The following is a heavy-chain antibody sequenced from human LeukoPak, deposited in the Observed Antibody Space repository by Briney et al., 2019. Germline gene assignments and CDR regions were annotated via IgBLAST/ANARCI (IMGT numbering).Heavy chain of an antibody. Sequence: ASVKVSCKASGYTFTSYDINWVRQAAGQGLEWMGWMNPNSGNTGYAQKFQGRVTMTRNTSISTAYMELSSLRSEDTAVYYCARDRRYSSGLNYFDYWGQGTLVTVPS. J-gene: IGHJ4*02. CDR2: MNPNSGNT. CDR1: GYTFTSYD. V-gene: IGHV1-8*01. CDR3: ARDRRYSSGLNYFDY. D-gene: IGHD6-19*01.